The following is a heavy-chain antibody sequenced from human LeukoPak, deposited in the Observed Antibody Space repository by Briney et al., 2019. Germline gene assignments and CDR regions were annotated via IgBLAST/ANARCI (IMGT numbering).Heavy chain of an antibody. D-gene: IGHD2/OR15-2a*01. CDR3: ARDHALWSNCFDY. J-gene: IGHJ4*02. CDR1: GYSFTDYG. V-gene: IGHV1-18*01. CDR2: ISGRNGNT. Sequence: ASVQVSCKASGYSFTDYGITWLRQAPGQGLEWMGWISGRNGNTNYSQRLQGRVTMTTDTSTSTAYMELRSLTSDDTAVYYCARDHALWSNCFDYWGQGTLVTVSS.